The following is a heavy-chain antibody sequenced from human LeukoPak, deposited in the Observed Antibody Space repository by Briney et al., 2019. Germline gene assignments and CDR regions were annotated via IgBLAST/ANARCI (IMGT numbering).Heavy chain of an antibody. CDR3: ARGAPLLLWFGELSYYYYYGMDV. D-gene: IGHD3-10*01. J-gene: IGHJ6*02. CDR2: INPNSGGT. Sequence: ASVKVSCKASGYTFTGYYMHWVRQAPGQGLEWMGWINPNSGGTNYAQKFQGRVTMTRDTSTSTAYMELSRLRSDDTAVYYCARGAPLLLWFGELSYYYYYGMDVWGQGTTVTVSS. CDR1: GYTFTGYY. V-gene: IGHV1-2*02.